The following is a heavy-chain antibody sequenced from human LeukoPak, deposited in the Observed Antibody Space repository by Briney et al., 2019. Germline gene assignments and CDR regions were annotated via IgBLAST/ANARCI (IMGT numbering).Heavy chain of an antibody. D-gene: IGHD2-21*02. CDR1: GFTFSSYG. Sequence: AGGSLRLSCAASGFTFSSYGMSWVRQAPGKGLEWVSAISGSGGSTYYADSVKGRFSISRDNSKNTLYLQVNGLRTEDTAVYYCAKDRLLNCRGDCYIFDYWGQGTVVTVSS. V-gene: IGHV3-23*01. J-gene: IGHJ4*02. CDR2: ISGSGGST. CDR3: AKDRLLNCRGDCYIFDY.